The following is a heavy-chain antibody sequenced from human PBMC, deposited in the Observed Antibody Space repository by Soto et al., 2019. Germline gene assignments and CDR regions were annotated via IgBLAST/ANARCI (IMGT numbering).Heavy chain of an antibody. V-gene: IGHV4-39*01. Sequence: SETLSLTCTVSGGSISSSSYYWGWIRQPPGKGLEWIGSIYYSGSTCYNPSLKSRVTISVDTSKNQFSLKLSSVTAADTAVYYCGGRVREVYGFGFDYWGQGTLVTVSS. CDR3: GGRVREVYGFGFDY. CDR1: GGSISSSSYY. D-gene: IGHD3-10*01. CDR2: IYYSGST. J-gene: IGHJ4*02.